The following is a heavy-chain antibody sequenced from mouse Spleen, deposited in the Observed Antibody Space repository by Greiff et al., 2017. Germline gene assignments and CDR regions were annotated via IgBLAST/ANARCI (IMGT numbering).Heavy chain of an antibody. J-gene: IGHJ2*01. V-gene: IGHV1-52*01. CDR3: ARSDYYGSSYENYFDY. Sequence: VQLQQPGAELVRPGSSVKLSCKASGYTFTSYWMHWVKQRPIQGLEWIGNIDPSDSETHYNQKFKDKATLTVDKSSSTAYMQLSSLTSEDSAVYYCARSDYYGSSYENYFDYWGQGTTLTVSS. CDR2: IDPSDSET. CDR1: GYTFTSYW. D-gene: IGHD1-1*01.